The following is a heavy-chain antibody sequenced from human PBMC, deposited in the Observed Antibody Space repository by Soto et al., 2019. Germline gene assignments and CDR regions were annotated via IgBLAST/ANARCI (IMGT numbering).Heavy chain of an antibody. CDR3: ARHSSEWPVPFDY. J-gene: IGHJ4*02. D-gene: IGHD6-19*01. CDR2: IDPSDSYT. CDR1: GYSFTSYW. V-gene: IGHV5-10-1*01. Sequence: RGESLKISCKGSGYSFTSYWISWVRQMPGKGLEWMGRIDPSDSYTNYSPSFQGHVTISADKSISTAYLQWSSLKASDTAMYYCARHSSEWPVPFDYWGQGTLVTVSS.